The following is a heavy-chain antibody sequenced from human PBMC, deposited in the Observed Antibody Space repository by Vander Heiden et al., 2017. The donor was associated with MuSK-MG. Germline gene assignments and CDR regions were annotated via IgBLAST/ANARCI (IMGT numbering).Heavy chain of an antibody. Sequence: EVQLVESGGGLVQPGGSLRLSCVVSGFPFSTYWMNWVRRARGKGLEWVANIKQDGSEKNYVASVKGRFTISRDNAKNSLYLQMNSLRAEDTAVYYCARLQAGYWGQGTLVTVSS. V-gene: IGHV3-7*03. CDR1: GFPFSTYW. J-gene: IGHJ4*02. CDR3: ARLQAGY. CDR2: IKQDGSEK.